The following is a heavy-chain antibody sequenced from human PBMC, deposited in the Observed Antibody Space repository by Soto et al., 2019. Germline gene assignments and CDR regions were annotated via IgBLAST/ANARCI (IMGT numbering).Heavy chain of an antibody. J-gene: IGHJ6*04. Sequence: EVQLVESGGGIVQPGGSLRLSCAASGFTFSRHWMHWVRQSPGKGLVWDSRMNMDGSITNSADSVKGRFTISRDNARNTLYLQMNSLRVEDTGVYFCTRAGPAECSSTSCFAHSPDVWGKGTAVTVSS. D-gene: IGHD2-2*01. CDR3: TRAGPAECSSTSCFAHSPDV. CDR2: MNMDGSIT. CDR1: GFTFSRHW. V-gene: IGHV3-74*01.